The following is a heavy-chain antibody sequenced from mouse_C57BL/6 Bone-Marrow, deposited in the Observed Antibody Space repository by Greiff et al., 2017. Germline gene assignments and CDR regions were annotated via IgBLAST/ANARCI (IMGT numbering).Heavy chain of an antibody. CDR3: ARRGYDVCYDYAMDY. Sequence: EVKLMESGGGLVQPGGSLKLSCAASGFTFSDYYMYWVRQTPEKRVEWVAYISNGGGSNYYPDTVKGRFTISRDNATNTLYLQMSRLKSEDTAMYYCARRGYDVCYDYAMDYWGQGTSVTVSA. CDR2: ISNGGGSN. D-gene: IGHD2-3*01. V-gene: IGHV5-12*01. J-gene: IGHJ4*01. CDR1: GFTFSDYY.